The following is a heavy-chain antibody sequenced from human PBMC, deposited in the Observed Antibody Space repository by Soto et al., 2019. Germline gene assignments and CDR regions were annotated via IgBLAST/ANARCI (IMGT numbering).Heavy chain of an antibody. D-gene: IGHD3-3*01. V-gene: IGHV1-3*01. J-gene: IGHJ4*02. CDR2: INAGNGNT. CDR1: GYTFTSYA. Sequence: GASVKVSCKASGYTFTSYAMHWVRQAPGQRLEWMGWINAGNGNTKYSQKFQGRVTMTRDTSTSTVYMELSSLRSEDTAVYYCARARYDFWSGSNPYYFDYWGQGTLVTVSS. CDR3: ARARYDFWSGSNPYYFDY.